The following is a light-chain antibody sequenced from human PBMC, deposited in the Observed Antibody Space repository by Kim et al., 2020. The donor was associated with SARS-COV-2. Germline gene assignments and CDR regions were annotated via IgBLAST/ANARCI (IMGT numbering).Light chain of an antibody. Sequence: IVMTQSPDSLAVSLGERATINCKSSQSVLHSSNNKNYLAWYQHKPGQPPKVLIYWASTRESGVPDRFSGSGSGTDFTLTISGLQAEDVAVYYCQHRGMFGQGTKVDIK. V-gene: IGKV4-1*01. CDR3: QHRGM. CDR1: QSVLHSSNNKNY. CDR2: WAS. J-gene: IGKJ1*01.